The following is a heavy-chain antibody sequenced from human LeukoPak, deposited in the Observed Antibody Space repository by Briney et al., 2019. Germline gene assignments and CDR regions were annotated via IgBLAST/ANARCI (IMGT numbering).Heavy chain of an antibody. J-gene: IGHJ5*02. V-gene: IGHV4-34*01. CDR1: GGSFSGYY. CDR2: INHSGST. Sequence: SETLSLTCAVYGGSFSGYYWSWIRQPPGKGLEWIGEINHSGSTNYNPSLKSRVTISVDTSKNQFSLKLSSVTAADTAVYYCARREVPAAIPSAPHTWFDPWGQGTLVTVSS. CDR3: ARREVPAAIPSAPHTWFDP. D-gene: IGHD2-2*01.